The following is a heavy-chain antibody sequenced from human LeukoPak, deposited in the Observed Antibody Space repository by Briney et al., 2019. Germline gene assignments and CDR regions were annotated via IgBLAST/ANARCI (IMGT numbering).Heavy chain of an antibody. V-gene: IGHV3-66*01. CDR2: IYSGGST. J-gene: IGHJ4*02. CDR1: GFTVSSNY. CDR3: ARGPYYYDSSGYYYPFDY. D-gene: IGHD3-22*01. Sequence: GGSLRLSCAASGFTVSSNYMSWVRQAPGKGLEWVSVIYSGGSTYYADSVKGRFTISRDNSKNTLYLQMNSLRAEDTAVYYCARGPYYYDSSGYYYPFDYWGQGTLVTVSS.